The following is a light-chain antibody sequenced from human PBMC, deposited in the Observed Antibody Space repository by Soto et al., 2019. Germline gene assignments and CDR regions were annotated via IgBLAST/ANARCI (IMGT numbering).Light chain of an antibody. V-gene: IGKV1-8*01. J-gene: IGKJ1*01. CDR1: QGISSY. CDR2: AAS. Sequence: IQLAQSPSFLSASVGDRVTITCLASQGISSYLAWYQQKPGKAPKLLICAASTLQSGVPSRFSGSGSGTDFTLTISCLQSEDFATYYCQQYYSYPRTFGQGTKVDIK. CDR3: QQYYSYPRT.